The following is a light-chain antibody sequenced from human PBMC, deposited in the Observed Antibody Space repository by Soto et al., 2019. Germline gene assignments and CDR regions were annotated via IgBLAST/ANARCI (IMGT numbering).Light chain of an antibody. Sequence: QSVLTQPASVSGSSGQSITISCTGTSSDVGGYNYVSWYEQHPGKATKLMIYEVSSRPSGVSNRFSGSKSGHTASLTISGLQADDEAYYYCSSYTISSTLDVFGTGTKGTVL. CDR2: EVS. V-gene: IGLV2-14*01. CDR3: SSYTISSTLDV. J-gene: IGLJ1*01. CDR1: SSDVGGYNY.